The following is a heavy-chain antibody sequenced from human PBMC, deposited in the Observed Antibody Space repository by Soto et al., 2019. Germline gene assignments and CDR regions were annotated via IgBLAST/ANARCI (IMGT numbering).Heavy chain of an antibody. CDR1: GFTFSNYA. Sequence: QVQLVESGGGVVQPGRSLRLSCAASGFTFSNYAMNWVRQAPGKGLEWVALISYDGSNKYYADSVKGRFTISRDSSKNTLYLQMNSLRAADTAVYYCGRCTSTSCHLGSDYWGQGTLVNVSS. D-gene: IGHD2-2*01. CDR2: ISYDGSNK. V-gene: IGHV3-30-3*01. CDR3: GRCTSTSCHLGSDY. J-gene: IGHJ4*02.